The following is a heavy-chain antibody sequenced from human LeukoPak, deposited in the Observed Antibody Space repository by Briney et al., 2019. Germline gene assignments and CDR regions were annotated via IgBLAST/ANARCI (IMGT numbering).Heavy chain of an antibody. D-gene: IGHD2-2*01. CDR2: ISRSSSYI. CDR3: ARVLSPDAFDI. CDR1: GFTFSSYN. Sequence: PGGSLRLSCAASGFTFSSYNMNWLRQAPGKGLEWVSSISRSSSYINYADSVKGRFTISRDNAKNSLYLQMNGLRAEDTAVYYYARVLSPDAFDIWGQGTMVTVSS. J-gene: IGHJ3*02. V-gene: IGHV3-21*01.